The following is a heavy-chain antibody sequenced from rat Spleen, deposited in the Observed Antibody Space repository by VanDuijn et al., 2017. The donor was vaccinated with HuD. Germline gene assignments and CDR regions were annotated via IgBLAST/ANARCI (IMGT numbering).Heavy chain of an antibody. CDR1: GFTFDDHF. CDR2: ISYDGSST. D-gene: IGHD1-12*02. Sequence: EVQLVESDGDLVQPGRSLKLSCAASGFTFDDHFMAWVRQAPTKGLEWVARISYDGSSTYYRDSVKGRFTISRDNAKSTLYLQMDSLRSEDTATYYCARHGYDGSYYYWDYWGQGVMVTVSS. J-gene: IGHJ2*01. CDR3: ARHGYDGSYYYWDY. V-gene: IGHV5-29*01.